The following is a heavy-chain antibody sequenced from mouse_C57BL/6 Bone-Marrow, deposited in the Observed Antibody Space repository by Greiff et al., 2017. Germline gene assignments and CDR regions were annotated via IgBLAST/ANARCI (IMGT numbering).Heavy chain of an antibody. Sequence: VQLQQPGAELVRPGSSVKLSCKASGYTFSSYWMHWVQQRPIQGLEWIGNIDPSDRETHYTQKFKDKATWTVDKTSSTAYMQLSRLTSEDSAVYYCARRDENYFDYWGQGTTLTVSS. CDR2: IDPSDRET. J-gene: IGHJ2*01. CDR3: ARRDENYFDY. CDR1: GYTFSSYW. V-gene: IGHV1-52*01.